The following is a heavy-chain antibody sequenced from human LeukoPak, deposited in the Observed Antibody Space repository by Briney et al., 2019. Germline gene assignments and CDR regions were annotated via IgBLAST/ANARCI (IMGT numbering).Heavy chain of an antibody. V-gene: IGHV4-59*08. CDR3: ARHGHYDFWSGYQPDYYYYYMDV. CDR2: IYYSGST. D-gene: IGHD3-3*01. Sequence: SETLSLTCTVSGGSISSYYWSWIRQPPGKGLEWIGYIYYSGSTSYNPSLKSRVTISVDTYKNQFSLKLSSVTAADTAVYYCARHGHYDFWSGYQPDYYYYYMDVWGKGTTVTVSS. CDR1: GGSISSYY. J-gene: IGHJ6*03.